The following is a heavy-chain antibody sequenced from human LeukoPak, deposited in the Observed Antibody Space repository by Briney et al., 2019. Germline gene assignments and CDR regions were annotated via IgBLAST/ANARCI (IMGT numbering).Heavy chain of an antibody. D-gene: IGHD6-19*01. V-gene: IGHV1-18*01. CDR3: ARDRGGQQWLVLNWFDP. J-gene: IGHJ5*02. CDR2: ISAYNDNT. CDR1: GYTFTSYG. Sequence: ASVTVSCKASGYTFTSYGISWVRQAPGQGLEWMGWISAYNDNTNYAQKLQGRVIMTTDTSTSTAYMELRSLRSDDTAVYYCARDRGGQQWLVLNWFDPWGQGTLVTVSS.